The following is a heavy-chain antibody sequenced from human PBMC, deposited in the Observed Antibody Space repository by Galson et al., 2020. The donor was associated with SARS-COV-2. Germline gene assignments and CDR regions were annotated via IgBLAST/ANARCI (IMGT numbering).Heavy chain of an antibody. V-gene: IGHV3-53*01. D-gene: IGHD1-26*01. Sequence: GGSLRLSCVVSTFTVNVNYVSWVRQAPGKGLECVSVISSDGATDYADSVRGRFTISRDNSKNTVFLQMHSLTAEDTAIYYCARDHSRTYPWAFDIWGQGTMVTVSS. CDR3: ARDHSRTYPWAFDI. J-gene: IGHJ3*02. CDR2: ISSDGAT. CDR1: TFTVNVNY.